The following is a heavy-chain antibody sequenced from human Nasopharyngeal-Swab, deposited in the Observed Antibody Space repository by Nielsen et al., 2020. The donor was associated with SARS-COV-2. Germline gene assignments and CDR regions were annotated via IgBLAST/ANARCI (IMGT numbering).Heavy chain of an antibody. CDR1: GGSISSSNW. CDR3: ARTYIVVVPAAMGYYYYGMDV. J-gene: IGHJ6*02. Sequence: SETLSLTCAVSGGSISSSNWWSWVRQPPGKGLEWIGEIYHSGSTNYNPSLKSRVTISVDKSKNQLSLKLSSVTAADTAVYYCARTYIVVVPAAMGYYYYGMDVWGQGTTVTVSS. D-gene: IGHD2-2*01. CDR2: IYHSGST. V-gene: IGHV4-4*02.